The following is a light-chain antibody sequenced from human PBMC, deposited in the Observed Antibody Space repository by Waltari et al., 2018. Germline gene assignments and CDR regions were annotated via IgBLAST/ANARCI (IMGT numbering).Light chain of an antibody. CDR3: QQRSSWPLT. CDR2: DVS. Sequence: EIVLTQSPATLSLSPGERATLSCRASQTVCSQLAWYQQKPAQAPRLLISDVSNRATGIPVRFSGSGSGADFTLTISSLEPEDFAVYYCQQRSSWPLTFGQGTKVEI. V-gene: IGKV3-11*01. J-gene: IGKJ1*01. CDR1: QTVCSQ.